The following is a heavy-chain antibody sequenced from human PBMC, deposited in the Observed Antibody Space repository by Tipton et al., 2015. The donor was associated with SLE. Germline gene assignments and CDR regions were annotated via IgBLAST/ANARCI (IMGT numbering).Heavy chain of an antibody. J-gene: IGHJ4*02. CDR1: GFTFSSYG. V-gene: IGHV3-7*01. Sequence: SLRLSCAASGFTFSSYGMHWVRQAPGKGLEWVANIKQDGSEKYYVDSVKGRFTISRDNAKNSLYLQMNSLRAEDTAVYYCARDRRFRYDSSGDFDYWGQGTLVTVSS. CDR3: ARDRRFRYDSSGDFDY. D-gene: IGHD3-22*01. CDR2: IKQDGSEK.